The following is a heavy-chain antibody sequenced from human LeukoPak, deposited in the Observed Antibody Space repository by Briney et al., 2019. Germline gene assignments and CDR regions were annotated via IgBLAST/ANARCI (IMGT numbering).Heavy chain of an antibody. V-gene: IGHV4-59*11. D-gene: IGHD3-22*01. CDR1: GGSISSHY. J-gene: IGHJ4*02. CDR2: IYYSGST. Sequence: SETLSLTCTVSGGSISSHYWSWIRQPPGKGLEWIGYIYYSGSTNYNPSLKSRVPISVDTSKNQFSLKLSSVPAADTAVYYCARGPGYYDSSGLWLFDYWGQGTLVTVSS. CDR3: ARGPGYYDSSGLWLFDY.